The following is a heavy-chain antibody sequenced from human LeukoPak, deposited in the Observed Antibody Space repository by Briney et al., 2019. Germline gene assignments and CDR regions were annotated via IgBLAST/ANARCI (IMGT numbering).Heavy chain of an antibody. CDR2: ISGSGGST. V-gene: IGHV3-23*01. Sequence: GGSLRLSCAASGFTFSSYAMSWVRQAPGKGLEWVSAISGSGGSTYYADPVKGRFTISRDNSKNTLYLQMNSLRAEDTAVYYCAKHYSSGWYFDYWGQGTLVTVSS. D-gene: IGHD6-19*01. J-gene: IGHJ4*02. CDR1: GFTFSSYA. CDR3: AKHYSSGWYFDY.